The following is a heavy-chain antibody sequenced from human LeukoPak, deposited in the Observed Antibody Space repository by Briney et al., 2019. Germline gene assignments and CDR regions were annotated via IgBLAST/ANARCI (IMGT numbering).Heavy chain of an antibody. D-gene: IGHD3-22*01. CDR2: ISAYNGDT. J-gene: IGHJ4*02. CDR1: GYTFSNYD. Sequence: ASVKVSCKASGYTFSNYDINWVRQAPGQGLEWLGWISAYNGDTNYAQKLQGRVTMTTDTSTGTAYMELRSLRSDDTAVYYCARHYYDSGGYNSAFDYWGQGTLVTVSS. V-gene: IGHV1-18*01. CDR3: ARHYYDSGGYNSAFDY.